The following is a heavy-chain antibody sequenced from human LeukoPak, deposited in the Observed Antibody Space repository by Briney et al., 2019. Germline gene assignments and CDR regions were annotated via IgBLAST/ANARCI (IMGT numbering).Heavy chain of an antibody. CDR1: GFTFSSYA. J-gene: IGHJ5*02. Sequence: GGSLRLSCAASGFTFSSYAMHWVRQAPGKRLEWVAVISYDGSNKYYADSVKGRFTISRDNSKNSLYLQMNSLRAEDTAVYYWARASYYYGSGNQWIEPWGQGNLGNGSS. D-gene: IGHD3-10*01. V-gene: IGHV3-30*04. CDR3: ARASYYYGSGNQWIEP. CDR2: ISYDGSNK.